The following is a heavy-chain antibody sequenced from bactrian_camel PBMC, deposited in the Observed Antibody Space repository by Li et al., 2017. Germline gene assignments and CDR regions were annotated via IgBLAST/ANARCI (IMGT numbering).Heavy chain of an antibody. D-gene: IGHD6*01. CDR1: RYLYSNNC. V-gene: IGHV3S54*01. J-gene: IGHJ6*01. Sequence: HVQLVESGGGSVQAGGSLRLSCVASRYLYSNNCMGWFRQAPGEEREEVARIYSRDRRRYYTDYADSVKGRVTISRDDAKNTLYLQLNSLKSEDTAMYYCAKIRDGGSWYALADFFYWGQGTQVTVS. CDR2: IYSRDRRRYYT. CDR3: AKIRDGGSWYALADFFY.